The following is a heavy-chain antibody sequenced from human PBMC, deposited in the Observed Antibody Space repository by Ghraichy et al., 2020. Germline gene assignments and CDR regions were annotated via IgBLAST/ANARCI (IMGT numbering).Heavy chain of an antibody. J-gene: IGHJ6*02. V-gene: IGHV3-30*18. CDR3: AKDDGGYDFWSGYYTNHYYYYGMDV. D-gene: IGHD3-3*01. CDR2: ISYDGSNK. Sequence: GGSLRLSCAASGFTFSSYGMHWVRQAPGKRLEWVAVISYDGSNKYYADSVKGRFTISRDNSKNTLYLQMNSLRAEDTAVYYCAKDDGGYDFWSGYYTNHYYYYGMDVWGQGTTVTVSS. CDR1: GFTFSSYG.